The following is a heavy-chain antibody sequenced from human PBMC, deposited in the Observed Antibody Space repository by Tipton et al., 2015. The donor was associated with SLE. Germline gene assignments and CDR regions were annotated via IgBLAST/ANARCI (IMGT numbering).Heavy chain of an antibody. Sequence: LRLSCTVSGGSISSYYWSWIRQPPGKGLEWIGNIYDSGSGSTNYNPSLKSRGTISVDTSKNQFSLKLSSVTAADTAVYYCARHVEGYYDSSGYYYVYYFDYWGQGTLVTVSS. J-gene: IGHJ4*02. D-gene: IGHD3-22*01. CDR2: IYDSGSGST. V-gene: IGHV4-59*08. CDR3: ARHVEGYYDSSGYYYVYYFDY. CDR1: GGSISSYY.